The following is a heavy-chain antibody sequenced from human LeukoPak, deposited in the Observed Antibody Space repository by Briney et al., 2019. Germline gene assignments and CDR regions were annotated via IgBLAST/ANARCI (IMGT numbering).Heavy chain of an antibody. CDR3: EMTPFDY. V-gene: IGHV3-48*01. CDR2: ISSSGTTI. Sequence: GGSLRLSCAASGFTFSSYSMNWVRQAPGKGLEWVSYISSSGTTIYYADSVKGRFTISRDNSKNTLSLQMNSLRVEDTAVYYCEMTPFDYWGQGTLVTVSS. J-gene: IGHJ4*02. CDR1: GFTFSSYS.